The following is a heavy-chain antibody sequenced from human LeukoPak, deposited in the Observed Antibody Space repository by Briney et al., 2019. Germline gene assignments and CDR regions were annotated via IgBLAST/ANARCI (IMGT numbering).Heavy chain of an antibody. Sequence: GGSLRLSCIGSGFSLSGYWMSWVRQAPGKGLEWVARLHADGSEKYYVGSVKGRFTISGDNAKNSLYLQMNSLRVDDTAVYYCARGGYSFDYLGQGTLVTVSS. J-gene: IGHJ4*02. V-gene: IGHV3-7*01. CDR1: GFSLSGYW. CDR3: ARGGYSFDY. CDR2: LHADGSEK. D-gene: IGHD5-12*01.